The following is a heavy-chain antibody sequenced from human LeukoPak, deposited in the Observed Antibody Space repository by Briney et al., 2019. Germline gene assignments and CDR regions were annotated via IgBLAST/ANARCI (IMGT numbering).Heavy chain of an antibody. CDR1: GFTFSSYG. V-gene: IGHV3-30*03. J-gene: IGHJ4*02. CDR3: ASRGPFDY. CDR2: ISYDGSNK. Sequence: PGRSLRLSCAASGFTFSSYGMHWVRQAPGKGLEWVAVISYDGSNKYYADSVKGRFTISRDNSKNTLYLQMNSLRAEDTAVYYCASRGPFDYWGQGTLVTVSS.